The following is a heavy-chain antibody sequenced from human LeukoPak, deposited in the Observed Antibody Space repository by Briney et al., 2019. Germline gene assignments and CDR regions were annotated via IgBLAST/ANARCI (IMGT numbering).Heavy chain of an antibody. V-gene: IGHV3-23*01. D-gene: IGHD3-22*01. CDR3: AKDPNYYDSSGYYPSGGIQH. Sequence: PGGSLRLSCAASGFTFSSYAMSWVRQAPGKGLEWVSAISGSGGSTYYADSVKGRFTISRDNSKNTLYLQMNSLRAEDTAVYYCAKDPNYYDSSGYYPSGGIQHWGQGTLVTVSS. CDR1: GFTFSSYA. J-gene: IGHJ1*01. CDR2: ISGSGGST.